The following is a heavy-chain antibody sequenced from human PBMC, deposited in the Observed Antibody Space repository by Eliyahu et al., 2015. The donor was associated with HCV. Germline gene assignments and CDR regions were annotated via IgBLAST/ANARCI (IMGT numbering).Heavy chain of an antibody. D-gene: IGHD6-13*01. J-gene: IGHJ4*02. Sequence: EVQLVESGGGLVQPGGSLRLSCAASGFXXTXXXMXWXRQAPGKGLEWVANIKQDGSEKYYVDSVKGRFTISRDNAKXSLYLQMNSLRAEDTAVYYCARAPYPGYSSSWYVWVPVYLDYWGQGTLVTVSS. V-gene: IGHV3-7*01. CDR3: ARAPYPGYSSSWYVWVPVYLDY. CDR2: IKQDGSEK. CDR1: GFXXTXXX.